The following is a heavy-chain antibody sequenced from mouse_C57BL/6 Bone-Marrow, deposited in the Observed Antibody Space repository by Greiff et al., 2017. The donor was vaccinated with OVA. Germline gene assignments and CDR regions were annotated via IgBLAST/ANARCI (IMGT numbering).Heavy chain of an antibody. J-gene: IGHJ2*01. Sequence: QVQLQQPGAELVKPGASVKMSCKASGYTFTSYWITWVKQRPGQGLEWIGDIYPGSGSTNYNEKFKSKATLNVDTSSSTAYMQLSSLTSEDSAVYYCASITTVVATDYWGQGTTLTVSS. V-gene: IGHV1-55*01. CDR3: ASITTVVATDY. D-gene: IGHD1-1*01. CDR2: IYPGSGST. CDR1: GYTFTSYW.